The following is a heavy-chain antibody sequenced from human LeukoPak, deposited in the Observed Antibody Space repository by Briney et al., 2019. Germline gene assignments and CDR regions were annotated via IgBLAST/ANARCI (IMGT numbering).Heavy chain of an antibody. Sequence: GGSLRLSCAASGFTFSDYYMSWIRPAPGKGLAWVSYISSSSSYTNYAGSVKGRFTISRDNAKNSLYLQMNSLRAEDTAVYYCARVIVFMSTGPHLDYWGQGTLAIVSS. CDR3: ARVIVFMSTGPHLDY. J-gene: IGHJ4*02. D-gene: IGHD3-16*01. V-gene: IGHV3-11*06. CDR1: GFTFSDYY. CDR2: ISSSSSYT.